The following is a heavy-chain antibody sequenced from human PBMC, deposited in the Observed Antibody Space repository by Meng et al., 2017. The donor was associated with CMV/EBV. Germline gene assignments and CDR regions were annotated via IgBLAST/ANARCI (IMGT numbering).Heavy chain of an antibody. D-gene: IGHD2-2*01. CDR1: GYTFTSYV. J-gene: IGHJ6*02. CDR3: ARSVPAAMEYSSSPGNYYGMDV. Sequence: ASVNVSCKASGYTFTSYVISWVRQAPGQGLEWMGWISAYNGNTNYAQKLQGRVTMTTDTSTSTAYMELRSLRSDDTAVYYCARSVPAAMEYSSSPGNYYGMDVWGQGTTVTVSS. V-gene: IGHV1-18*01. CDR2: ISAYNGNT.